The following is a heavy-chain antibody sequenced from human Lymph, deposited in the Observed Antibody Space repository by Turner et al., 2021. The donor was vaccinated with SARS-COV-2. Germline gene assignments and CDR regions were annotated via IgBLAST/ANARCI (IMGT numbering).Heavy chain of an antibody. CDR2: IYSGGST. V-gene: IGHV3-53*02. J-gene: IGHJ6*02. CDR1: GFIVSSNY. D-gene: IGHD1-1*01. CDR3: ARDLQLYGMDV. Sequence: EVQLVETGGGLIQPGGSLRLSCAASGFIVSSNYMNWVRQATGKGMEWVSIIYSGGSTYYADAVKGRFTISRDNSKNTLYLQMNSLRAEDTAVYYCARDLQLYGMDVWGQGTTVTVSS.